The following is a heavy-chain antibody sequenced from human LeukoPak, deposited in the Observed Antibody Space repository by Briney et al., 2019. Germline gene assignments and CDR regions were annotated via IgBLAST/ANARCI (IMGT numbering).Heavy chain of an antibody. CDR1: GYSIRSGYY. D-gene: IGHD6-6*01. CDR2: IYHSGST. V-gene: IGHV4-38-2*01. CDR3: ATLGYSSSSEVD. Sequence: ASETLSLTFDVSGYSIRSGYYWGWIRQPPGKGLEWIGSIYHSGSTYYNPSLKSRVTVSVDTSKNQFSLKVNSVTAADTAVYYCATLGYSSSSEVDWGQGTLVTVSS. J-gene: IGHJ4*02.